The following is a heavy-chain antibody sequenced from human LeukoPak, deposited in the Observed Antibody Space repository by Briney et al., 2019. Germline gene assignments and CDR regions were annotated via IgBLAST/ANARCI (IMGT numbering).Heavy chain of an antibody. CDR3: ARDRYYDSSGYLFGAFDI. D-gene: IGHD3-22*01. CDR2: ISYDGSNK. J-gene: IGHJ3*02. Sequence: GASVKVSCKASGYTFGTHWMHWVRQAPGKGLEWVAVISYDGSNKYYADSVKGRFTISRDNSKNTLYLQMNSLRAEDTAVYYCARDRYYDSSGYLFGAFDIWGQGTMVTVSS. V-gene: IGHV3-30*19. CDR1: GYTFGTHW.